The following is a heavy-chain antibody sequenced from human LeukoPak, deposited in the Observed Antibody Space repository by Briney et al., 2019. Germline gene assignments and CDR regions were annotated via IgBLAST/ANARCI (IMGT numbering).Heavy chain of an antibody. D-gene: IGHD1-26*01. CDR2: LYCSGST. J-gene: IGHJ6*02. CDR3: ARGTIVGTPHGMDV. V-gene: IGHV4-59*01. Sequence: SETLSLNCTVSGGTNSCYYWSWLPQPPGKGLEWIGYLYCSGSTNYKLSPQSRVTISVDTSKNQFSLKLSSVTAADTAVYYCARGTIVGTPHGMDVWGQGTTVTVSS. CDR1: GGTNSCYY.